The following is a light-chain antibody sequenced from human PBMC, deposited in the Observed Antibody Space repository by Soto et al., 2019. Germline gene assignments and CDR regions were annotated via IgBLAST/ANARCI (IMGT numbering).Light chain of an antibody. CDR3: QQYDNVPLT. Sequence: DIQMTQSPSSLSASVGHRVTITCQASQDISTYLTWFQQKPGKAPKVLIYGASNLQTGVPSRFSGSGSGTHFTLTISGLQPEDMATYYCQQYDNVPLTFGQGTRLDIK. CDR1: QDISTY. CDR2: GAS. J-gene: IGKJ5*01. V-gene: IGKV1-33*01.